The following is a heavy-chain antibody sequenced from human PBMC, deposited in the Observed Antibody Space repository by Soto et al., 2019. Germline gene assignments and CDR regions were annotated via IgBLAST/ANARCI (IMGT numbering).Heavy chain of an antibody. Sequence: PSATLSLTCAVSGGSISSGGYSWSWIRQPPGKGLCWFGFFYLFGSTYYNPSFKSRVTLSLDRSKTHFSLKLSFLTAADTAVFYFAREVSSSWYETYHGNGFDPGGQGTLVTV. CDR1: GGSISSGGYS. CDR3: AREVSSSWYETYHGNGFDP. V-gene: IGHV4-30-2*01. D-gene: IGHD6-13*01. J-gene: IGHJ5*02. CDR2: FYLFGST.